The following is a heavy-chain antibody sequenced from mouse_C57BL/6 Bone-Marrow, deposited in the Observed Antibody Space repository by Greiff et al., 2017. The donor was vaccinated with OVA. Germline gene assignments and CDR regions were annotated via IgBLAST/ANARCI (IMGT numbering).Heavy chain of an antibody. CDR2: IDPETGGT. D-gene: IGHD2-4*01. J-gene: IGHJ2*01. CDR1: GYTFTDYE. V-gene: IGHV1-15*01. Sequence: LVESGAELVRPGASVTLSCKASGYTFTDYEMHWVKQTPVHGLEWIGAIDPETGGTAYNQKFKGKAILTADKSSSTAYMELRSLTSEDSAVYYCTRAGLRPYFDYWGQGTTLTVSS. CDR3: TRAGLRPYFDY.